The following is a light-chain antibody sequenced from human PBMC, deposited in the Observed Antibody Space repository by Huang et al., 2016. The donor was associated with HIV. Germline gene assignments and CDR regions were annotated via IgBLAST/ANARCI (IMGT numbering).Light chain of an antibody. CDR1: QGISNS. Sequence: DIQMTQSPSSLSASVGDRVTIPCRASQGISNSLAWYQQKPGKAPKLLLYAASRLKSGVPSRFSGSGSGTDYTLTISSLQPEDFATYYCQQYYSTPPITFGQGTRLEMK. CDR2: AAS. V-gene: IGKV1-NL1*01. CDR3: QQYYSTPPIT. J-gene: IGKJ5*01.